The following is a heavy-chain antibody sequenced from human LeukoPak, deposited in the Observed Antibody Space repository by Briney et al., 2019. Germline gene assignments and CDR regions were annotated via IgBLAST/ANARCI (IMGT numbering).Heavy chain of an antibody. J-gene: IGHJ2*01. CDR2: IIPIFGTA. D-gene: IGHD3-22*01. V-gene: IGHV1-69*05. CDR3: ARVHLGYDSSVQWYFDL. CDR1: GGTFSSYA. Sequence: SVKVSCKASGGTFSSYAISWVRQAPGQGLEWMGGIIPIFGTASYAQKFQGRVTITTDESTSTAYMELSSLRSEDTAVYYCARVHLGYDSSVQWYFDLWGRGTLVTVSS.